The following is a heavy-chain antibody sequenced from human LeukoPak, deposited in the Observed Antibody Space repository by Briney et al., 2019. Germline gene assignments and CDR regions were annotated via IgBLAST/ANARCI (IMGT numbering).Heavy chain of an antibody. V-gene: IGHV4-34*01. CDR1: GGSFSGYY. CDR2: INHSGST. D-gene: IGHD4-23*01. J-gene: IGHJ6*03. Sequence: SETLSLTCAVYGGSFSGYYWSWIRQPPGKGLEWIGEINHSGSTNYNPSLKSRVTISVDTSKNQFSLKLSSVTAADTAVYYCARGSKDYGGNSYYCYYYMDVWGKGTTVTVSS. CDR3: ARGSKDYGGNSYYCYYYMDV.